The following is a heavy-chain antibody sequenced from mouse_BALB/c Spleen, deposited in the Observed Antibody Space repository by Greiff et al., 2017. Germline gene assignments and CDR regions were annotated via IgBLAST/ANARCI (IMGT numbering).Heavy chain of an antibody. CDR2: ISSGGSYT. Sequence: EVMLVESGGDLVKPGGSLKLSCAASGFTFSSYGMSWVRQTPDKRLEWVATISSGGSYTYYPDSVKGRFTISRDNAKNTLYLQMSSLKSEDTAMYYCARHAGGFDYWGQGTTLTVSS. J-gene: IGHJ2*01. CDR1: GFTFSSYG. V-gene: IGHV5-6*01. CDR3: ARHAGGFDY.